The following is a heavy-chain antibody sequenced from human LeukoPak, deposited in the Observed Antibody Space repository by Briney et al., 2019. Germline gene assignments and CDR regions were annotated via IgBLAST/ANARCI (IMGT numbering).Heavy chain of an antibody. CDR1: GHTFTAYY. Sequence: GASVKVSCKASGHTFTAYYMHWVRQAPGQGLEWIGWINPNSGGTKYTQKFQGRVTMTRDTSISTGYMELSSLRSDDTAVYYCAWYSSGWYSDYWGQGTLVTVSS. CDR2: INPNSGGT. D-gene: IGHD6-19*01. CDR3: AWYSSGWYSDY. V-gene: IGHV1-2*02. J-gene: IGHJ4*02.